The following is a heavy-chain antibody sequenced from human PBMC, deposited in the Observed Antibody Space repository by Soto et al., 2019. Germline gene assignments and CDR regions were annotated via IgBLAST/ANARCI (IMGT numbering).Heavy chain of an antibody. CDR1: GFTFSSYS. J-gene: IGHJ6*02. CDR2: ISSSSSYI. Sequence: GGSLRLSCAASGFTFSSYSMNWVRQAPGKGLEWVSSISSSSSYIYYADSVKGRFTISRDNAKNSLYLQMNSLRAEDTAVYYCARKEERYYYYGMDVWGQGTTVTSP. V-gene: IGHV3-21*01. D-gene: IGHD1-26*01. CDR3: ARKEERYYYYGMDV.